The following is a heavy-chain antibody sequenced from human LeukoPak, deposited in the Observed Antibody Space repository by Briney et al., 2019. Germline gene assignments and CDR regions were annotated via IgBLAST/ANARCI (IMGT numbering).Heavy chain of an antibody. Sequence: GGSLRLSCAASGFTFSSYGVHWVRRAPGKGLEWVAVISYDGSNKYYADSVKGRFTISRDNSKNTLYLQMNSLRAEDTAVYYCAELGITMIGGVWGKGTTVTISS. D-gene: IGHD3-10*02. CDR3: AELGITMIGGV. CDR2: ISYDGSNK. CDR1: GFTFSSYG. V-gene: IGHV3-30*18. J-gene: IGHJ6*04.